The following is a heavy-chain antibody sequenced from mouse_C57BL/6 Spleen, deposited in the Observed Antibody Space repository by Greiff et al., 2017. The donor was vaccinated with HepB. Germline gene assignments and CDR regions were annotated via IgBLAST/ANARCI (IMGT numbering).Heavy chain of an antibody. Sequence: EVQLQESVAELVRPGASVKLSCTASGFNIKNTYMHWVKQRPEQGLEWIGRIDPANGNTKYAPKFQGKATITADTSSNTAYLQLSSLTSEDTAIYYCARYPILLLLRSKTFAYWGQGTLVTVSA. V-gene: IGHV14-3*01. CDR1: GFNIKNTY. J-gene: IGHJ3*01. CDR3: ARYPILLLLRSKTFAY. D-gene: IGHD1-1*01. CDR2: IDPANGNT.